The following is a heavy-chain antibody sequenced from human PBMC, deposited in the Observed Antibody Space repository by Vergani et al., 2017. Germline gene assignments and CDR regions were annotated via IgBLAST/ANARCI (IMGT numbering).Heavy chain of an antibody. Sequence: QVQLVESGGGVVQPGESLRLSCAASGFPFSTYCMHWVRQAPGKGLEWVACIQKDGIDKFYADSVRGRFTITRDISKNTLYLEMNSLSAEDTALYHSVKDHLVFDEWGRGTLVSVS. CDR2: IQKDGIDK. CDR1: GFPFSTYC. V-gene: IGHV3-30*02. J-gene: IGHJ4*02. CDR3: VKDHLVFDE.